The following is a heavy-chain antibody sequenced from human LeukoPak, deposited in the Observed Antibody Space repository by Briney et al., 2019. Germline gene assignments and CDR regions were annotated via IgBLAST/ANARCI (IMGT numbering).Heavy chain of an antibody. Sequence: GSLRLSCAASGFTFSSYGMHWVRQAPGKGLEGGAVIWYDGSNKYYADSVKGRFTISRDNSKNTLYLQMNSLRAEDTAVYYCAKDRSQGIAGIDWFDPWGQGTLVTVSS. J-gene: IGHJ5*02. V-gene: IGHV3-33*06. CDR3: AKDRSQGIAGIDWFDP. CDR2: IWYDGSNK. CDR1: GFTFSSYG. D-gene: IGHD6-13*01.